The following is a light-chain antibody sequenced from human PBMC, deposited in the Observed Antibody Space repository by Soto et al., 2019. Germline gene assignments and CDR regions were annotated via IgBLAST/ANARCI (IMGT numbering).Light chain of an antibody. Sequence: DIPMTQSPSSLSASVGDKVTITCRASQSINTYLSWYQKKPGEPPNLLLYTSSSLRSGVPSRFSGRGSGTDFTLTISSLQPEDFATYYCQQTYTTPWTFGQGTKVEIK. V-gene: IGKV1-39*01. J-gene: IGKJ1*01. CDR2: TSS. CDR3: QQTYTTPWT. CDR1: QSINTY.